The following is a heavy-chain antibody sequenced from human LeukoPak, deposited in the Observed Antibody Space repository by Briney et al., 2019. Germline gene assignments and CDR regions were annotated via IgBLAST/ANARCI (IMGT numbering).Heavy chain of an antibody. J-gene: IGHJ4*02. CDR2: IKHDRSAK. D-gene: IGHD3-22*01. CDR3: ARCPYDSSGYYSVPSHLDY. V-gene: IGHV3-7*01. Sequence: AGGSLRLSCAASGFTFSSYWMTWVRQAPGKGLEWVANIKHDRSAKYYVDSLRGRFSISRDNVKNSLFLQMNSLSAEDTAVYYCARCPYDSSGYYSVPSHLDYWGQGTLVTVSS. CDR1: GFTFSSYW.